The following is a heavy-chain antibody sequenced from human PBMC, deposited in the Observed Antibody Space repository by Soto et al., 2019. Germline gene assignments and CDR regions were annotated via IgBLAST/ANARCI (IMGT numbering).Heavy chain of an antibody. J-gene: IGHJ6*02. CDR1: GFTFSSYG. V-gene: IGHV3-30*18. Sequence: QVQLLESGGGVVQPGRSLRLSCAASGFTFSSYGMHWVRQAPGKGLEWVAVISYDGSNKYYADTVEGRFTISRDNSQSTLYLQMSSLRAEDTAVYFCVQDGSRGWSYYYGMYVGGQGPTVTFSS. CDR3: VQDGSRGWSYYYGMYV. CDR2: ISYDGSNK. D-gene: IGHD6-19*01.